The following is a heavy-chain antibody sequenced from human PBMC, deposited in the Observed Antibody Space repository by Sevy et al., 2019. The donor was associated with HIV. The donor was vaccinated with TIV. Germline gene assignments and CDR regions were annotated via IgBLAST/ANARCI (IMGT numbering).Heavy chain of an antibody. D-gene: IGHD6-19*01. CDR3: AKHFPPGIAVAGPSDY. CDR1: GFTFSSYA. J-gene: IGHJ4*02. V-gene: IGHV3-23*01. CDR2: ISGSGGST. Sequence: GGSLRLSCAASGFTFSSYAMSWVRQAPGKGLEWVSAISGSGGSTYYAGSVKGRFTISRDNSKNTLYLQMNSLRAEDTAVYYCAKHFPPGIAVAGPSDYWGQGTLVTVSS.